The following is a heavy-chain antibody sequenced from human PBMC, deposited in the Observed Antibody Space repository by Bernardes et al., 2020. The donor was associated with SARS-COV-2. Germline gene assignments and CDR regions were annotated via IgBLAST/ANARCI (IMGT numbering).Heavy chain of an antibody. CDR1: GFTFSSYG. CDR3: ARGPSGSYYEALFY. Sequence: GGSLRLSCAASGFTFSSYGMHWVRQAPGKGLEWVAVISYDGSNKYYADSVKGRFTISRDNSKNTLYLQMNSLRAEDTAVYYCARGPSGSYYEALFYWGQGTLVTVSS. J-gene: IGHJ4*02. V-gene: IGHV3-30*03. D-gene: IGHD1-26*01. CDR2: ISYDGSNK.